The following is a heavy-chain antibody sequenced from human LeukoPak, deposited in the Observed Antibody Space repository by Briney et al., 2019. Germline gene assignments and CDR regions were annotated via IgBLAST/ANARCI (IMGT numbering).Heavy chain of an antibody. D-gene: IGHD2-2*01. CDR2: ISYDGSDK. CDR1: GFTFSSYA. Sequence: PGRSLRLSCAASGFTFSSYAMHWVRQAPGKGLEWVAVISYDGSDKYYADSVKGRFTISRDNSKNTLYLQMNSLRAEDTAVYYCAREYCSSTSCLYYFDYWGQGTLVTDSS. CDR3: AREYCSSTSCLYYFDY. V-gene: IGHV3-30-3*01. J-gene: IGHJ4*02.